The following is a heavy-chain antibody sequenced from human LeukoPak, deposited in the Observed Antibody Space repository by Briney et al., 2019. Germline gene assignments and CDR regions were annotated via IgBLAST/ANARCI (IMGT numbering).Heavy chain of an antibody. J-gene: IGHJ4*02. V-gene: IGHV4-30-2*01. CDR3: AREVNFDCSSTSCHRARSIDY. Sequence: PSQTLSLTCTVSGGSISSGGYYWSWIRQPPGKGLEWIGYIHHSGSTYYNPSLKSRVTISVDRSKNQFSLKLSSVTAADTAVYYCAREVNFDCSSTSCHRARSIDYWGQGTLVTVSS. CDR1: GGSISSGGYY. CDR2: IHHSGST. D-gene: IGHD2-2*01.